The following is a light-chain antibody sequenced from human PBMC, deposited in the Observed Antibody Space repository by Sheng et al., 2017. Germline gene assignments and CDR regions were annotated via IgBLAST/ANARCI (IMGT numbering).Light chain of an antibody. Sequence: VLTQSPVTLSLSSGETATLSCRTSQNVGLSLDWYQQRPGRSPRLVIYETSKRATGIPPRFSGSGSGADFFLTIGDFEPEDVAVYYCLQRSKWPLTFGGGTKLQ. CDR1: QNVGLS. CDR2: ETS. V-gene: IGKV3-11*01. J-gene: IGKJ4*01. CDR3: LQRSKWPLT.